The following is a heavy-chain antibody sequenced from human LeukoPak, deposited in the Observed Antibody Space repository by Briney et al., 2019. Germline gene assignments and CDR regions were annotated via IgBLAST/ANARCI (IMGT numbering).Heavy chain of an antibody. D-gene: IGHD3-16*02. V-gene: IGHV5-51*01. Sequence: GESLKISCKGSGYSFTSYWIGWVRQMPGKGLEWMGIIYPGDSDTRYSPSFQGQVTISADKSICTAYLQWSSLKASDTAMYYCARLMITFGGVIVAPFDYWGQGTLVTVSS. CDR1: GYSFTSYW. CDR2: IYPGDSDT. CDR3: ARLMITFGGVIVAPFDY. J-gene: IGHJ4*02.